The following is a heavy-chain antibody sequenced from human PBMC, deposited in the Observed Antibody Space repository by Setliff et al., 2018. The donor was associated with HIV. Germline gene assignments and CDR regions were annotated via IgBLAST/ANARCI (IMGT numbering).Heavy chain of an antibody. CDR3: AREAPSLLFDY. CDR1: GGSIASSTHY. V-gene: IGHV4-39*02. CDR2: VYYNGAT. J-gene: IGHJ4*02. Sequence: SETLSLTCTVSGGSIASSTHYWAWIRQPPGKGLEWIGSVYYNGATDHNPSLKSRVTISVDTSNQQFSLKLSSVTAADTAVYYCAREAPSLLFDYWGQGTLVTVSS.